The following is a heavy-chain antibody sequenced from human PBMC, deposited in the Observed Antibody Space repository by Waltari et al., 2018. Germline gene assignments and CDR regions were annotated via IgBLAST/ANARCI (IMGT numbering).Heavy chain of an antibody. V-gene: IGHV4-39*07. CDR3: ARQGYGDYDYYYYYMDV. J-gene: IGHJ6*03. Sequence: QLQLQESGPGLVKPSETLSLTCTVSGGSISSSSYYWGWIRQPPGKGLEWIGSIYYSGSTYYNPSLKSRATISVDTSKNQFSLKLSSVTAADTAVYYCARQGYGDYDYYYYYMDVWGKGTTVTVSS. CDR1: GGSISSSSYY. CDR2: IYYSGST. D-gene: IGHD4-17*01.